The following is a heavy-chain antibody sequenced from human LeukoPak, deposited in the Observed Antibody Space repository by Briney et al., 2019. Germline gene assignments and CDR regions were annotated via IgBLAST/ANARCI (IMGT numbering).Heavy chain of an antibody. CDR1: GGSFSGYY. Sequence: SETLSLTCAVYGGSFSGYYWSWIRQPPGKGLEWIGEINHSGSTNYNPSLKSRVTISVDTSKNRLSLKLSSVTAADTAVYYCARGGFDWLLFYVLDKYNWFDPWGQGTLVTVSS. D-gene: IGHD3-9*01. CDR3: ARGGFDWLLFYVLDKYNWFDP. J-gene: IGHJ5*02. V-gene: IGHV4-34*01. CDR2: INHSGST.